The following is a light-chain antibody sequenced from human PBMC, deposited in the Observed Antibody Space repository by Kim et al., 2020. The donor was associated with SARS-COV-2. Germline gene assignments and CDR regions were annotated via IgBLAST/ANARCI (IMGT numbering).Light chain of an antibody. Sequence: GPKVTISCSGSSSNIGNNYVSWHQQLPGTAPKLLIYDNNKRPSGIPDRFSGSKSGTSATLGITGLQTGDEADYYCGTWDSSLSAVVFGGGTQLTVL. CDR1: SSNIGNNY. J-gene: IGLJ2*01. V-gene: IGLV1-51*01. CDR3: GTWDSSLSAVV. CDR2: DNN.